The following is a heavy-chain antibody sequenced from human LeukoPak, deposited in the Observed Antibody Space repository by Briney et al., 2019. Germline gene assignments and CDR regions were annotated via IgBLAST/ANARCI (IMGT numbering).Heavy chain of an antibody. Sequence: ASVKVSCKASGYTFTSYGISWERQAPGQGLEWMGWISAYNGNTNYAQKLQGRVTMTTDTSTSTAYMELRSLRSDDTAVYYCARDRGAAAPNWFDPWGQGTLVTVSS. CDR2: ISAYNGNT. V-gene: IGHV1-18*01. CDR3: ARDRGAAAPNWFDP. CDR1: GYTFTSYG. J-gene: IGHJ5*02. D-gene: IGHD6-13*01.